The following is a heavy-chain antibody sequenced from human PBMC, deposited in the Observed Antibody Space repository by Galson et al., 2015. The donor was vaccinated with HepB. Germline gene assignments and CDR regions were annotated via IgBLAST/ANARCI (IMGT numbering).Heavy chain of an antibody. D-gene: IGHD3-10*01. CDR3: ARDRPLGSYDF. CDR1: GFTFSSYW. J-gene: IGHJ4*02. CDR2: IKQDGSEK. Sequence: SLRLSCAASGFTFSSYWMSWVRQAPGKGLEWVANIKQDGSEKYYVDSVRGRFTISRDNGKNSVYLQMNKLRVEDTALYYCARDRPLGSYDFWGRGTLVTVSA. V-gene: IGHV3-7*03.